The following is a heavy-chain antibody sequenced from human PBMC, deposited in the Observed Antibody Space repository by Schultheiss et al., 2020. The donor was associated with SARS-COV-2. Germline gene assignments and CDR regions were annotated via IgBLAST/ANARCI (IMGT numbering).Heavy chain of an antibody. Sequence: ASVKVSCKVSGYTLTELSMHWVRQAPGKGLEWMGGFDPEDGETIYAQKFQGRVTMTEDTSTDTAYMELSSLRSEDTAVYYCATIDDYGGNFDYWGQGTLVTVSS. J-gene: IGHJ4*02. V-gene: IGHV1-24*01. CDR2: FDPEDGET. D-gene: IGHD4-23*01. CDR3: ATIDDYGGNFDY. CDR1: GYTLTELS.